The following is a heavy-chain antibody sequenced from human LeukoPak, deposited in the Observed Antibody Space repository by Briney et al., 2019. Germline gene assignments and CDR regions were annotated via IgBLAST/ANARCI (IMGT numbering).Heavy chain of an antibody. D-gene: IGHD1-26*01. CDR1: GVTFSSYA. Sequence: PGWSLRLSCAASGVTFSSYAMSWVRQAPGKGLEWVSAISGSGGSTYYADSVKGRFTISRDNSKNTLYLQMNSLRAEDTAVYYCAKGGVVGATPDYWGQGTLVTVSS. CDR3: AKGGVVGATPDY. V-gene: IGHV3-23*01. J-gene: IGHJ4*02. CDR2: ISGSGGST.